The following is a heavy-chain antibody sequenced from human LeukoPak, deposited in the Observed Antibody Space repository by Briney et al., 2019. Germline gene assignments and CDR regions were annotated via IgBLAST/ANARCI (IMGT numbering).Heavy chain of an antibody. Sequence: GASVKVSCKASGYTFTGYYMHWVRQAPGQGLEWMGRINPNSGGTNYAQKFQGRVTMIRDTSISTAYMELSRLRSDDTAVYYCSIVGTVGHYYYGMDVWGQGTTVTVSS. CDR2: INPNSGGT. D-gene: IGHD1-26*01. CDR3: SIVGTVGHYYYGMDV. J-gene: IGHJ6*02. V-gene: IGHV1-2*06. CDR1: GYTFTGYY.